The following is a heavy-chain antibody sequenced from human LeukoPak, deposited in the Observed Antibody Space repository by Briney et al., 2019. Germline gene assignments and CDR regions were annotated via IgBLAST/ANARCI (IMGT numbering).Heavy chain of an antibody. J-gene: IGHJ6*03. CDR1: GYTFTGYY. Sequence: GASVKVSCKASGYTFTGYYMHWVRQAPGQGLEWMGWINPNSGGTNYAQKFQGGVTMTRDTSISTAYMELSRLRSDDTAVYYCARGRGYSPGSYYYYMDVWGKGTTVTVSS. CDR2: INPNSGGT. V-gene: IGHV1-2*02. CDR3: ARGRGYSPGSYYYYMDV. D-gene: IGHD3-22*01.